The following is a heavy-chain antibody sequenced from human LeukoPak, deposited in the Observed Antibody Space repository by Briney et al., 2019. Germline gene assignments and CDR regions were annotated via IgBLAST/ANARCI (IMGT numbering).Heavy chain of an antibody. J-gene: IGHJ4*02. D-gene: IGHD6-13*01. CDR3: AKNPRVAAAGIFDY. CDR2: INGVSSHI. V-gene: IGHV3-21*06. Sequence: GGSLRLSCAASGFIFSGSAMNWVRQAPGKGLEWVSSINGVSSHIYYADSVKGRFTIYRDNAKNSLYLQMNSLRADDTALYYCAKNPRVAAAGIFDYWGQGTLVTVSS. CDR1: GFIFSGSA.